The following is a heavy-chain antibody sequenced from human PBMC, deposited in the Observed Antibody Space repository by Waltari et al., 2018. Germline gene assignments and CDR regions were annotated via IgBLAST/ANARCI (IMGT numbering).Heavy chain of an antibody. CDR2: IYYSGST. V-gene: IGHV4-59*01. CDR3: ARGGTVGGPAYYHFYGMDV. CDR1: GGSISSYH. Sequence: QVQLHESGPGLVKPSGTLSLTCTVSGGSISSYHWSWIRQPPGKGLEWIGYIYYSGSTHYNPSLKSRVTISVDTSKSHFSLKLSSVTAADTAVYYCARGGTVGGPAYYHFYGMDVWGQGTTVTVSS. D-gene: IGHD1-26*01. J-gene: IGHJ6*02.